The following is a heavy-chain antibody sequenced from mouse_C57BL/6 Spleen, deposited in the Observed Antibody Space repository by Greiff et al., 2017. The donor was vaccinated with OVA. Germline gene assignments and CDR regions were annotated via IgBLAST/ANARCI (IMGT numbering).Heavy chain of an antibody. V-gene: IGHV1-15*01. J-gene: IGHJ2*01. Sequence: QVQLQQSGAELVRPGASVTLSCKASGYTFTDYEMHWVKQTPVHGLEWIGAIDPETGGTAYNQKFKGKAILTADKSSSTAYMELRSLTSEASAVYYCTKGNLYFDYWGQGTTLTVSS. CDR2: IDPETGGT. D-gene: IGHD2-1*01. CDR1: GYTFTDYE. CDR3: TKGNLYFDY.